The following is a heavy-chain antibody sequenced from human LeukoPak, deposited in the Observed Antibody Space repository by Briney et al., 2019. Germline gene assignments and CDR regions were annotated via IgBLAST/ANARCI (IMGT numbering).Heavy chain of an antibody. D-gene: IGHD6-13*01. CDR3: ARVSTGYSSSWYDY. CDR2: INPNSGGT. J-gene: IGHJ4*02. V-gene: IGHV1-2*02. CDR1: GYTFTGYY. Sequence: ASVKVSCKAPGYTFTGYYMHWVRQAPGQGLEWMGWINPNSGGTNYAQKFQGRVTMTRDTSISTAYMELSRLRSDDTAVYYCARVSTGYSSSWYDYWGQGTLVTVSS.